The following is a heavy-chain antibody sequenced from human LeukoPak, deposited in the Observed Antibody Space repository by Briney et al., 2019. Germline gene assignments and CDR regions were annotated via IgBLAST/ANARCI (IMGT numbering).Heavy chain of an antibody. D-gene: IGHD6-13*01. J-gene: IGHJ4*02. CDR3: ARHVRQQLPPKAFDY. V-gene: IGHV4-39*01. CDR1: GGSISSGIYY. CDR2: IYYSGNT. Sequence: PSETLSLTCTVSGGSISSGIYYWGWIRQPPGKGLEWIGSIYYSGNTYYNPSLKSRVTISVDTSKNQLSLKLNSVTAADTAVYYCARHVRQQLPPKAFDYRGQGTPVTVSS.